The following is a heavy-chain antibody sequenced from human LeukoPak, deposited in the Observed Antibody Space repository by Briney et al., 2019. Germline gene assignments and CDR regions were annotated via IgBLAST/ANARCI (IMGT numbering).Heavy chain of an antibody. CDR2: IYPGDSDT. J-gene: IGHJ3*02. D-gene: IGHD3-3*01. Sequence: GESLKISCKGSGYSFTSYWIGWVRQMPGKGLEWMGIIYPGDSDTRYSPSFQGQVTISADKSISTTYLQWSSLKASDTAMYYCARGRITIFGVPRNPLDIWGRGTMVTVSS. V-gene: IGHV5-51*01. CDR3: ARGRITIFGVPRNPLDI. CDR1: GYSFTSYW.